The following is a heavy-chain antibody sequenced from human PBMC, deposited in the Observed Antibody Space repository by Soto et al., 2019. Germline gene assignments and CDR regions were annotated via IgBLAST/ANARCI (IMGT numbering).Heavy chain of an antibody. D-gene: IGHD6-13*01. CDR3: ARAFAGTSSSDY. J-gene: IGHJ4*02. CDR2: ISSSSNSI. V-gene: IGHV3-21*01. CDR1: GFSFSSYN. Sequence: PGGSLRLSCAAAGFSFSSYNMIWVRQALGKGLEWVSFISSSSNSIYYAASVQGRFTISRDNAKNSLSLQMNSPRVEDTAVYYCARAFAGTSSSDYWGQGTLVTVSS.